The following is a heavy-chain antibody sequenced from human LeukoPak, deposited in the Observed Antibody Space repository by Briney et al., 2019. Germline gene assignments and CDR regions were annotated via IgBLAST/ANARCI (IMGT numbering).Heavy chain of an antibody. CDR1: GXSFTSYC. CDR2: IYPGDSDT. J-gene: IGHJ6*02. CDR3: ARHVGYYDSSGYYYGYYYYGMDV. Sequence: KFGESLKISFKGSGXSFTSYCIGWVRQMPGKGLEWMGIIYPGDSDTRYSASFQGQVTISADKSISTAYLQWSSLKASDTAMYYCARHVGYYDSSGYYYGYYYYGMDVWGQGTTVTVSS. V-gene: IGHV5-51*01. D-gene: IGHD3-22*01.